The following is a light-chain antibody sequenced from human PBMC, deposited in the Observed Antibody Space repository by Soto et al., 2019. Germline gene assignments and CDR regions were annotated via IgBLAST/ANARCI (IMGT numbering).Light chain of an antibody. Sequence: QSVLTQPASVSGPPGQSITISCTGTSSDVGSYNLVSWYQQHPGKAPKLMIYEDSKRPSGVSNRFSGSKSGNTASLTISGLQAEDETDYYCCSYAGSGTYVFGTGTKVTVL. J-gene: IGLJ1*01. CDR1: SSDVGSYNL. CDR2: EDS. CDR3: CSYAGSGTYV. V-gene: IGLV2-23*01.